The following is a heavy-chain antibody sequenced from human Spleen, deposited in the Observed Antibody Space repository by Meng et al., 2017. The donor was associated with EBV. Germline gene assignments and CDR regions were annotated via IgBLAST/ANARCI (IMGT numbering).Heavy chain of an antibody. D-gene: IGHD3-16*01. CDR3: ARDIRPLGDFGL. J-gene: IGHJ4*02. Sequence: QLQLQESGSGLVKPSQTLSLTCAVSGGSISSGGYSWSWIRQPPGKGLEWIGYIYDSGSSYYNPSLKSRVTISVDRSKNQFSLRLSSVTAADTAVYFCARDIRPLGDFGLWGQGTLFTVSS. CDR1: GGSISSGGYS. V-gene: IGHV4-30-2*01. CDR2: IYDSGSS.